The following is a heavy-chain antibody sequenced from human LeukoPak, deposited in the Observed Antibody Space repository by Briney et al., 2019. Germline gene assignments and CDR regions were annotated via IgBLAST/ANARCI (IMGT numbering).Heavy chain of an antibody. J-gene: IGHJ3*01. CDR3: ARADSSSWPGEAFDA. D-gene: IGHD6-13*01. Sequence: GGSLRLSCAASGFTVSSNYMSWVRQAPGKGLEWVSVIYSGGSTYYADSVKGRFTISRDNSKNTLYLQMNSLRAEDTAVYYCARADSSSWPGEAFDAWGQGTMVTVSS. CDR1: GFTVSSNY. V-gene: IGHV3-66*01. CDR2: IYSGGST.